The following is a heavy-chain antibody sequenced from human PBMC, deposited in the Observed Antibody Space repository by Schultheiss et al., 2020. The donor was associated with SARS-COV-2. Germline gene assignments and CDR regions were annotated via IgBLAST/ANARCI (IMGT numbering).Heavy chain of an antibody. CDR2: IKTNGSTT. D-gene: IGHD3-3*01. CDR1: GFIFSSYW. V-gene: IGHV3-74*01. J-gene: IGHJ4*02. CDR3: AKGGTFYDFSTGRD. Sequence: GEERRLSCTASGFIFSSYWMHWVRQAPGKGLVWVSRIKTNGSTTNYADSVKGRFTISRDNAKNSLFLQMNSLRAEDTAVYYCAKGGTFYDFSTGRDGGQGTLVTVSS.